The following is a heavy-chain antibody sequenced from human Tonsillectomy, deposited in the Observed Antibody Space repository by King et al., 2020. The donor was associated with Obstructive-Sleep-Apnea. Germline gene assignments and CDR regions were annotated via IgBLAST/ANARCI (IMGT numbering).Heavy chain of an antibody. CDR1: GGSISSGDYY. J-gene: IGHJ4*02. D-gene: IGHD1-26*01. CDR2: IFYSGST. Sequence: VQLQESGPGLVKPSQTLSLTCTVSGGSISSGDYYWSWILQPPGKGLEWIGFIFYSGSTYYNPSLKSRVTISVDPSKNQSSLKLTSVTAACTAVYYCATAAKREWELLPFDYWGQGTLVTVSS. V-gene: IGHV4-30-4*01. CDR3: ATAAKREWELLPFDY.